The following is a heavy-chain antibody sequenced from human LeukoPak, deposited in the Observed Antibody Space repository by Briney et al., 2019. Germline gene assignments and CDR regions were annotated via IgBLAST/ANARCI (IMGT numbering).Heavy chain of an antibody. CDR2: IIPIFGTA. V-gene: IGHV1-69*13. D-gene: IGHD6-13*01. J-gene: IGHJ2*01. CDR3: ARVQQQLDETVIYWYFDL. Sequence: ASVKVSCKASGGTFSSYAISWVRQAPGQGLEWMGGIIPIFGTANYAQKFQGRVTITADESTSTAYMELSSLRSEDTAVYYCARVQQQLDETVIYWYFDLWGRGTLVTVSS. CDR1: GGTFSSYA.